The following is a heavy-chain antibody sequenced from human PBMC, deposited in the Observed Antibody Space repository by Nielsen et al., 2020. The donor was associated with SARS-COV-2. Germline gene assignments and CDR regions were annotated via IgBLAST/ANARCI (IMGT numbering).Heavy chain of an antibody. D-gene: IGHD5-18*01. CDR3: ARGGHSHASEGFDY. V-gene: IGHV4-39*07. Sequence: GSLRLSCTVSGGSISSGGYYWSWIRQPPGKGLEWIGEINHSGSTNYNPSLKSRVTISVDTSKNQFSLKLSSVTAADTAVYYCARGGHSHASEGFDYWGQGTLVTVSS. J-gene: IGHJ4*02. CDR1: GGSISSGGYY. CDR2: INHSGST.